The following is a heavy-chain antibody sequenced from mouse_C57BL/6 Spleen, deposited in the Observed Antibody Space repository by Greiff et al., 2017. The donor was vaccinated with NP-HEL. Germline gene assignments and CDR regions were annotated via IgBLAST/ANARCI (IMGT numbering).Heavy chain of an antibody. D-gene: IGHD1-1*01. CDR3: ARAGTYYYGSSYWYFDV. J-gene: IGHJ1*03. CDR2: IYIGNGYT. Sequence: EVQLQQSGAELVRPGSSVKMSCKTSGYTFTSYGINWVKQRPGQGLEWIGYIYIGNGYTEYNEKFKGKATLTSDTSSSTAYMQLSSLTSEDSSIYFCARAGTYYYGSSYWYFDVWGTGTTVTVSS. V-gene: IGHV1-58*01. CDR1: GYTFTSYG.